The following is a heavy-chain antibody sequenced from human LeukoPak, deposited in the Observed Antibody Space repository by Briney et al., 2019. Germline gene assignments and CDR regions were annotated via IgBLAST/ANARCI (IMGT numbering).Heavy chain of an antibody. CDR1: GFTFSSYA. D-gene: IGHD3-10*01. Sequence: GGSLRFSCAASGFTFSSYAMSWVRQAPGKGLEWVSAISGSGGSTYYADSVKGRFTISSDNSKNTLYLQMNSLRAEDTAVYYCAKDLWFGESSQPPYYFDYWGQGTLVTVSS. V-gene: IGHV3-23*01. J-gene: IGHJ4*02. CDR2: ISGSGGST. CDR3: AKDLWFGESSQPPYYFDY.